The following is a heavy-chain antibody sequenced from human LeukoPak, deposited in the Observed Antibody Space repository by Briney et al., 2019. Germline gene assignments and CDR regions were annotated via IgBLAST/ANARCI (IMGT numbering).Heavy chain of an antibody. J-gene: IGHJ2*01. D-gene: IGHD6-19*01. CDR1: GGSISSSSYY. CDR2: IYYTGIT. Sequence: PSETLSLTCTVSGGSISSSSYYWGWIRQPPGKGLEWIGNIYYTGITYYNPSLKSRITISVDTSKKQFSLNLTSVTAADTAVYYCWAGVWYFDLRGRGTLVTVSS. CDR3: WAGVWYFDL. V-gene: IGHV4-39*01.